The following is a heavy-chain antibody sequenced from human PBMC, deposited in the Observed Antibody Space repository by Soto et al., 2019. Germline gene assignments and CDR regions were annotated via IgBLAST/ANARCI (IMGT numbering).Heavy chain of an antibody. CDR3: ARDGRIVGAYYFDY. CDR1: GYTFTGYY. J-gene: IGHJ4*02. CDR2: INPNSGGT. Sequence: ASVQVSCKASGYTFTGYYMHWVRQAPGQGLEWMGWINPNSGGTNYAQKFQGGVTMTRDTSMSTAYMELSRLRSDDTAVYYCARDGRIVGAYYFDYWGQGTLVTVSS. V-gene: IGHV1-2*02. D-gene: IGHD1-26*01.